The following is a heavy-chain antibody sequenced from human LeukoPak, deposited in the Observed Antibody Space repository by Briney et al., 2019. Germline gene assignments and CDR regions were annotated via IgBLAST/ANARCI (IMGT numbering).Heavy chain of an antibody. CDR1: GYSISSGYY. CDR3: ARGGVNWTFDY. CDR2: IYHSGST. D-gene: IGHD1-20*01. Sequence: PSETLSLTCTVSGYSISSGYYWGWIRQPPGKGLEWIGSIYHSGSTYYNPSLKSRVTISVDTSKNQFSLKLSSVTAADTAVYYCARGGVNWTFDYWGQGTLVTVSS. J-gene: IGHJ4*02. V-gene: IGHV4-38-2*02.